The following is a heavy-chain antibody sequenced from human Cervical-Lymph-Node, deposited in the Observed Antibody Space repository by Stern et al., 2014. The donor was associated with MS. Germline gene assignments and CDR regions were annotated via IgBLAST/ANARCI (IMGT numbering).Heavy chain of an antibody. CDR3: ARASTTANNYYDGVDV. Sequence: VQLVESGAEVKNPGASVKVSCKASGYTFTDYYMQWMRQAPGQRLEWMGWINPNNGGTKSAQKFQGWFTMTRDTSTSTAYMELSRLRSDDTAIYYCARASTTANNYYDGVDVWGQGTTVTVTS. CDR1: GYTFTDYY. J-gene: IGHJ6*02. CDR2: INPNNGGT. V-gene: IGHV1-2*04. D-gene: IGHD1-1*01.